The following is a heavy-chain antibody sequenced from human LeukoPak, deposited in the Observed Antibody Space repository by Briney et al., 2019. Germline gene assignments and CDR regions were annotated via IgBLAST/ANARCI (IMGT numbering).Heavy chain of an antibody. Sequence: PGGSLRLSCSASGFIFSTYGMHWVRQAPGKGLEYVASITSNGGSTKYADSVKGRFSISRGNSKDTVYLQMSSLRTEDTAVYYCSGSRSVDYWGQGTLVTVSS. V-gene: IGHV3-64D*09. J-gene: IGHJ4*02. D-gene: IGHD6-13*01. CDR2: ITSNGGST. CDR1: GFIFSTYG. CDR3: SGSRSVDY.